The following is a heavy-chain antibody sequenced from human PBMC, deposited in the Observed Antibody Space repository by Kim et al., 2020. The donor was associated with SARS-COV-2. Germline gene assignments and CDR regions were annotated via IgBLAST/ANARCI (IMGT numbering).Heavy chain of an antibody. CDR2: INPSGGST. D-gene: IGHD2-21*02. J-gene: IGHJ4*02. Sequence: ASVKVSCKASGYTFTSYYMHWVRQAPGQGLEWMGIINPSGGSTSYAQKFQGRVTMTRDTSTSTVYMELSILRSEDTAVYYCARDLRLWGGGDCYPYYWGQGTLVTVSS. CDR3: ARDLRLWGGGDCYPYY. V-gene: IGHV1-46*01. CDR1: GYTFTSYY.